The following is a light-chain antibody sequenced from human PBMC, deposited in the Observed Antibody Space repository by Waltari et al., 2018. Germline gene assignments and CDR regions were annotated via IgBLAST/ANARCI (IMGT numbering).Light chain of an antibody. CDR3: SSYGGSNNYV. Sequence: QSALTQPPSASGSPGQSVTISCTGTSSDIGSYNYVSWYQQHPGKAPKLIIYEVSRRPSGVPDRLSGAKSDNTASLTVSGLQADDEAEYYCSSYGGSNNYVFGTGTKVTVL. J-gene: IGLJ1*01. V-gene: IGLV2-8*01. CDR1: SSDIGSYNY. CDR2: EVS.